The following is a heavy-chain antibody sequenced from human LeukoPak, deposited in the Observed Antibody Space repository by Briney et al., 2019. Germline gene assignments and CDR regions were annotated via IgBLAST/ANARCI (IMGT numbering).Heavy chain of an antibody. J-gene: IGHJ4*02. Sequence: GGSLRLSCAASGFTFSSYSMNWVRQAPGKGLEWVSSISSSSSYIYYADSVKGRFTISRDNAKNSLYLQMNSLRAEDTAVYYCARAISSSWYEEALDYGGQGTLVTVSS. CDR2: ISSSSSYI. D-gene: IGHD6-13*01. V-gene: IGHV3-21*01. CDR1: GFTFSSYS. CDR3: ARAISSSWYEEALDY.